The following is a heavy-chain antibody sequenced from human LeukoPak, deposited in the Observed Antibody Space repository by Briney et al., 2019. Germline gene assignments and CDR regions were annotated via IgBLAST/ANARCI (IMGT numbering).Heavy chain of an antibody. CDR1: GGSISSGGYY. CDR2: IYHSGST. D-gene: IGHD2-2*01. CDR3: ARGYCSSTSCPWVDY. V-gene: IGHV4-30-2*01. J-gene: IGHJ4*02. Sequence: SQTLSLTCTASGGSISSGGYYWSWIRQPPGKGLEWIGYIYHSGSTYYNPSLKSRVTISVDRSKNQFSLKLSSVTAADTAVYYCARGYCSSTSCPWVDYWGQGTLVTVSS.